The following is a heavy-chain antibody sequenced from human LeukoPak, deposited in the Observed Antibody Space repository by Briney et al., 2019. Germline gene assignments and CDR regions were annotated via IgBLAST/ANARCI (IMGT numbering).Heavy chain of an antibody. CDR2: IWYDGSNK. CDR1: GFTFSSYG. Sequence: PGRSLRISCAASGFTFSSYGMHLVRQAPGKGLVRVAVIWYDGSNKYYEDSVKGRFTISRDNSKNTLYLQMNSLRAEDTAVYYCAKAGSQWLVNYWFDPWGQGTLVTVSS. J-gene: IGHJ5*02. D-gene: IGHD6-19*01. V-gene: IGHV3-33*06. CDR3: AKAGSQWLVNYWFDP.